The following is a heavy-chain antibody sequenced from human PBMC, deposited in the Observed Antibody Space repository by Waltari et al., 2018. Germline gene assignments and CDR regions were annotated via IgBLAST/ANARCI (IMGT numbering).Heavy chain of an antibody. J-gene: IGHJ5*02. Sequence: QVHLVQSGAEVKKPGASVKVSCKASGYTFIRYAVSLVRQVPGQGLELMGWASADNHNTNNAQKFQGRVTMTTDTPTSTAYMELRSLRSDETAVYYCAGDWVYRKANNWLDPWGQGTLVTVST. D-gene: IGHD4-4*01. CDR1: GYTFIRYA. V-gene: IGHV1-18*01. CDR3: AGDWVYRKANNWLDP. CDR2: ASADNHNT.